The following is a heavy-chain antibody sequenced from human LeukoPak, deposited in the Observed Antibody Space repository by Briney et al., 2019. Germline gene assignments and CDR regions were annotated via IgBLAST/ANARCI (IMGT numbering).Heavy chain of an antibody. V-gene: IGHV4-39*07. J-gene: IGHJ5*02. Sequence: SETLSLTCTVSGGSISSSSYYWGWIRQPPGKGLEWIGSIYYSGSTYYNPSLKSRVTISVDTSKNQFSLKLSSVTAADTAVYYCARVNRGATVTPYNWFDPWGQGTLVTVSS. D-gene: IGHD4-17*01. CDR1: GGSISSSSYY. CDR3: ARVNRGATVTPYNWFDP. CDR2: IYYSGST.